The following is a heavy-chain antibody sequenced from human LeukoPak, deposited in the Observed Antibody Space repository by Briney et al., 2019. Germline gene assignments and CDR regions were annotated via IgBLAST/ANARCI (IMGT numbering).Heavy chain of an antibody. CDR3: ARRYQLGMFDY. V-gene: IGHV3-74*01. Sequence: GGSLRLSCAASVFTLSSYWMHWLRQAPGKELVWVSRINSDGSSTSYADSVKGRFTISRDNAKNTLYLQMNSLRAEDTAVYYCARRYQLGMFDYWGQGTLVTVSS. D-gene: IGHD7-27*01. J-gene: IGHJ4*02. CDR2: INSDGSST. CDR1: VFTLSSYW.